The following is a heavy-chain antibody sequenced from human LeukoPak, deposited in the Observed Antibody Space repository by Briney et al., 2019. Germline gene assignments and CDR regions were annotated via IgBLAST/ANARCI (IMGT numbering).Heavy chain of an antibody. CDR3: ARRYSYGTGYFDY. V-gene: IGHV3-21*01. CDR2: ISSSSSYI. D-gene: IGHD5-18*01. J-gene: IGHJ4*02. CDR1: GFTFSSYS. Sequence: PGGSLRLSCAASGFTFSSYSMNWVRQAPGKGLEWVSSISSSSSYIYYADSVKGRFTISRDNSKNTLYLQMNSLRAEDTAVYYCARRYSYGTGYFDYWGQGTLVTVSS.